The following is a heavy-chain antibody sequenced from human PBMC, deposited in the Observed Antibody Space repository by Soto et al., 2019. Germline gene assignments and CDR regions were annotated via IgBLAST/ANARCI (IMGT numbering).Heavy chain of an antibody. CDR2: ISAYNGNT. J-gene: IGHJ4*02. Sequence: GASVKVSCKASGYTFTSYGISWLRQSPGQGLEWMGWISAYNGNTNYAQKLQGRVTMTTDTSTSTAYMELRSLRSDDTAVYYCARGLVYSSGWGHFDYWGQGTLVTVSS. CDR3: ARGLVYSSGWGHFDY. CDR1: GYTFTSYG. D-gene: IGHD6-19*01. V-gene: IGHV1-18*01.